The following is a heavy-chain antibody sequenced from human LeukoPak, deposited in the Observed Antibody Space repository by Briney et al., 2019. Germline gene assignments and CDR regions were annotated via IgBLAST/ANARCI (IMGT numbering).Heavy chain of an antibody. D-gene: IGHD2-15*01. Sequence: GGSLRLSCAASGFTFSSYAMSWVRQAPGKGLEWVSAISGSGGSTYYADSVKGRFTISRDNSKNTLYLQMNSLRAEDTAVYYCARDSYCSGGRCYPPYYCDYWGQGTLVTVSS. CDR1: GFTFSSYA. J-gene: IGHJ4*02. CDR2: ISGSGGST. CDR3: ARDSYCSGGRCYPPYYCDY. V-gene: IGHV3-23*01.